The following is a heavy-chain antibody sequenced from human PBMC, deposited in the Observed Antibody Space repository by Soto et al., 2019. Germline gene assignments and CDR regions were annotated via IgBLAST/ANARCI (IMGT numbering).Heavy chain of an antibody. V-gene: IGHV4-59*01. D-gene: IGHD3-10*01. Sequence: SETLSLTCTVSGGSISSYYWSWIRQPPGKGLEWIGYIYYSGSTNYNPSLKSRVTISVDTSKNQFSLKLSSVTAADTAVYYCARDGSGTTSYYYYMDVWGKGTTVTVSS. CDR2: IYYSGST. CDR3: ARDGSGTTSYYYYMDV. J-gene: IGHJ6*03. CDR1: GGSISSYY.